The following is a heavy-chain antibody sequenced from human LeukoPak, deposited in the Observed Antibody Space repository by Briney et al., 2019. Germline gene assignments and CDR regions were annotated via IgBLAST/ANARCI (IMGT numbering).Heavy chain of an antibody. CDR2: ISYDGSNK. CDR3: AKDGGLLACSGGSCYCDY. J-gene: IGHJ4*02. D-gene: IGHD2-15*01. V-gene: IGHV3-30*18. Sequence: PGGSLRLSCAASGFTFSSYGMHWVRQAPGKGLEWVAVISYDGSNKYYADSVKGRFTISRDNSKNTLYLQMNSLRAEDTAVYYCAKDGGLLACSGGSCYCDYWGQGTLVTVSS. CDR1: GFTFSSYG.